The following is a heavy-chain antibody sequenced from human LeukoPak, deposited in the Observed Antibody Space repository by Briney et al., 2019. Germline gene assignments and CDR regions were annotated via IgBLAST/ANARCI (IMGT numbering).Heavy chain of an antibody. Sequence: SETLSLTCAVYGGSFSGYYWSWIRQPPGKGLEWIGEINHSGSTNYNPSLKSRVTISVDTSKNQFSLKLSSVTAADTAVYYCARGGMATIFYLDYWGQGTLVTVSS. CDR2: INHSGST. V-gene: IGHV4-34*01. D-gene: IGHD5-12*01. J-gene: IGHJ4*02. CDR1: GGSFSGYY. CDR3: ARGGMATIFYLDY.